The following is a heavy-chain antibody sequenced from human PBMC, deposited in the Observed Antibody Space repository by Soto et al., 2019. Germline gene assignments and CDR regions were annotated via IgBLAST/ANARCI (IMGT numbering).Heavy chain of an antibody. D-gene: IGHD3-10*01. V-gene: IGHV3-48*03. J-gene: IGHJ4*02. Sequence: EVQLVESGGGLVQPGGSLRLSCAASGFTFSSYEMNWVRQAPGKGLEWVSYISSSGSTIYYADSVKGRFTISRDNAKNSLYLQMNSLRAEDTAVYYCARDPLRKKEYYFDYWGQGTLVTVSS. CDR1: GFTFSSYE. CDR2: ISSSGSTI. CDR3: ARDPLRKKEYYFDY.